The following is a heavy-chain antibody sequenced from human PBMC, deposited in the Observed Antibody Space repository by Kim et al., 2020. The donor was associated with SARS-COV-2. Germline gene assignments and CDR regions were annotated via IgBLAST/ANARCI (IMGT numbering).Heavy chain of an antibody. CDR3: ATAPPVTTSTWFDP. CDR1: GYTLTELS. V-gene: IGHV1-24*01. J-gene: IGHJ5*02. Sequence: ASVKGSCKVSGYTLTELSMHWVRQAPGKGLEWMGGCDPEDGETIYAQKFQGRVTMTEDTSTDTAYMELSSLRSEDTAVYYCATAPPVTTSTWFDPWGQGTLVTVSS. D-gene: IGHD4-17*01. CDR2: CDPEDGET.